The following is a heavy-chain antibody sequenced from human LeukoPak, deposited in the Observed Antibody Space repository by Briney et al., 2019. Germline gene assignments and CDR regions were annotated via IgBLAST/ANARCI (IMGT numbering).Heavy chain of an antibody. CDR2: ISTSGSTK. CDR1: GFTFSSYE. D-gene: IGHD6-6*01. V-gene: IGHV3-48*03. CDR3: TRDPRHLDS. Sequence: GGSLRLSCAASGFTFSSYEMNWVRQAPGKGLEWVSYISTSGSTKYYADSVKGRFTISRDNAKNSLYLQMSSLRVEDTAVYYCTRDPRHLDSWGQGTLVTVSS. J-gene: IGHJ4*02.